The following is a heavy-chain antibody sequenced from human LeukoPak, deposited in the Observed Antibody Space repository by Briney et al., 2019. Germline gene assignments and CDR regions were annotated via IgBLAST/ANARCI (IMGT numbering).Heavy chain of an antibody. D-gene: IGHD5-12*01. CDR3: ARDHQVATYYFDY. V-gene: IGHV3-66*02. CDR2: IYSGGST. Sequence: GGSLRLSCAASGFTVSSNYMSWVRQAPGKGLEWVSAIYSGGSTYYADSVKGRFTISRGNSKNTLYLQMNSLRAEDTAVYYCARDHQVATYYFDYWGQGTLVTVSS. CDR1: GFTVSSNY. J-gene: IGHJ4*02.